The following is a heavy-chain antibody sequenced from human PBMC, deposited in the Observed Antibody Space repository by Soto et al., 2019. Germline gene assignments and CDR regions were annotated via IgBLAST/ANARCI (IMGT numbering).Heavy chain of an antibody. J-gene: IGHJ4*01. CDR3: VRGKDKDDSSFWFY. Sequence: KTSETLSLTCSVSDGSLSSGGYYWSWIRQPPGKGLEWIGFIHGGGSTLYSPSLKSRLTISIETSERQFSLKLSSVTAADTAVYYRVRGKDKDDSSFWFYWGQGTPVTVSS. CDR1: DGSLSSGGYY. D-gene: IGHD6-13*01. CDR2: IHGGGST. V-gene: IGHV4-31*02.